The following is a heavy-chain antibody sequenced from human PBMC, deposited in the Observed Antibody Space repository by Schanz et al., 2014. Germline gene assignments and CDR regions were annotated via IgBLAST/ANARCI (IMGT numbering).Heavy chain of an antibody. V-gene: IGHV3-30*02. Sequence: QVQLVESGGGVVQPGRSLRLSCAASGFTFNSYGMHWVRQAPGKGLEWVAFIRFDGSDKYYADSVKGRFSVSRDNSKKTLYVQMNSLRAEDTAVYYCARDRPSGYALDFWGQGTLVTVSS. CDR1: GFTFNSYG. D-gene: IGHD5-12*01. J-gene: IGHJ4*02. CDR3: ARDRPSGYALDF. CDR2: IRFDGSDK.